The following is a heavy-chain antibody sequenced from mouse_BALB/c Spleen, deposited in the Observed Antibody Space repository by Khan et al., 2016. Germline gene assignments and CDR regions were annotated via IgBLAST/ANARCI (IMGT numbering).Heavy chain of an antibody. CDR3: ARGNSYYDYDY. CDR2: IYPGDGDT. D-gene: IGHD2-4*01. Sequence: QVQLQQSGAELARPGASVKLSCKASGYTFTSYWMQWVKQRPGQGLEWIGAIYPGDGDTRHTQKFKGKATLTADKSSSTAYMQLSSLASEDSAVYYCARGNSYYDYDYWGQGTTLTVSS. CDR1: GYTFTSYW. J-gene: IGHJ2*01. V-gene: IGHV1-87*01.